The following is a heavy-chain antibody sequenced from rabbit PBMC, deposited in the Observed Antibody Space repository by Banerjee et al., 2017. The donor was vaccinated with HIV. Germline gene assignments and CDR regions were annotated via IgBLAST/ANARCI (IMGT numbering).Heavy chain of an antibody. CDR1: GFSFSSNW. D-gene: IGHD2-1*01. V-gene: IGHV1S45*01. Sequence: LEESGGGLVKPGGTLTLTCTVSGFSFSSNWICWVRQAPGKGLEWIACIDTNDGDTDYANWPKGRFTISKTSSTTVTLQMTSLTAADTATYFCATYVDYDGDFNLWGQGTLVTVS. J-gene: IGHJ4*01. CDR3: ATYVDYDGDFNL. CDR2: IDTNDGDT.